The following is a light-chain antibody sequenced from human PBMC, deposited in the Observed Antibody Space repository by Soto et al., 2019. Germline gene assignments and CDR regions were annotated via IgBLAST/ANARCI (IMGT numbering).Light chain of an antibody. CDR2: EVA. Sequence: QSALTQPASVSGSPGQSITISCTGTSSDVGGYKFVSWYQQHPGKAPKLMIFEVANRPSGVSDRFSGSKSGNTASLTISGLQAEDEADYYCSSYTSSSTLVFGGGTK. CDR3: SSYTSSSTLV. CDR1: SSDVGGYKF. J-gene: IGLJ2*01. V-gene: IGLV2-14*01.